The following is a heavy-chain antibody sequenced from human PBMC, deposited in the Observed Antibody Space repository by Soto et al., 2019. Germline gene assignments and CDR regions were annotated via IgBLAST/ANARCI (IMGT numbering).Heavy chain of an antibody. J-gene: IGHJ6*02. CDR2: ISYDGSNK. V-gene: IGHV3-30*18. CDR3: AKDVCKEWEWFRPAVSYYGMDV. D-gene: IGHD3-3*01. CDR1: GFTFSSYV. Sequence: PGGSLGLCCAASGFTFSSYVRHGVRQAPGKGLEWVSVISYDGSNKYYADSLKGRFTISRDNSKNTLYLQMNSLRAEDTAVYYCAKDVCKEWEWFRPAVSYYGMDVWGQGTTVTVSS.